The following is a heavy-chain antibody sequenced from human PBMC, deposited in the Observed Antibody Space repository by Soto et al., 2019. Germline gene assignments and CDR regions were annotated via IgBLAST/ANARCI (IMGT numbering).Heavy chain of an antibody. D-gene: IGHD3-22*01. CDR1: GIMFGHYA. V-gene: IGHV3-23*01. CDR3: ARSYYYDSTGYYRTFDY. Sequence: PGGSLRLSCAASGIMFGHYAMSGARLPPGKGLEWVSVVGPSGASTFYADSVRGRFTISRDNSENTLYLQMNSLRAADTALYFCARSYYYDSTGYYRTFDYWGPGTLVTVSS. CDR2: VGPSGAST. J-gene: IGHJ4*02.